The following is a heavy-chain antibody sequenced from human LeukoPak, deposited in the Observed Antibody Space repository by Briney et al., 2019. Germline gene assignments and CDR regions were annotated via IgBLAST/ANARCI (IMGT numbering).Heavy chain of an antibody. CDR2: ISAYNGNT. V-gene: IGHV1-18*04. CDR3: ARIYSYGNGVYYFDY. J-gene: IGHJ4*02. CDR1: GYTFTTYG. Sequence: APVKVSCKASGYTFTTYGISWVRQAPGQGLEWMGWISAYNGNTNYAQKLQGRVTMTTDTSTSTAYMELRSLRSDDTAVYYCARIYSYGNGVYYFDYWGRGTLVTVSS. D-gene: IGHD5-18*01.